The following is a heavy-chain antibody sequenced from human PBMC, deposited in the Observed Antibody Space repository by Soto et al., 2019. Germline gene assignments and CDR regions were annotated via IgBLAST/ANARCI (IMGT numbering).Heavy chain of an antibody. CDR2: ISWNSGRI. J-gene: IGHJ4*02. CDR3: AKGAITIFGVVSAHFDY. Sequence: EVQLVESGGGLVQPGRSLRLSCAASGFTFDDYAMHWVRQVPGKGLEWVSGISWNSGRIGYADSVKGRFTISRDNAKNSLYLQMNSLRAEDTALYYWAKGAITIFGVVSAHFDYWGQGTLVTVSS. D-gene: IGHD3-3*01. V-gene: IGHV3-9*01. CDR1: GFTFDDYA.